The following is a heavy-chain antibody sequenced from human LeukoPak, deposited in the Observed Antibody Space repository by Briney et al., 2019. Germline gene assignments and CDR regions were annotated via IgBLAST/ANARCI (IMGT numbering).Heavy chain of an antibody. CDR3: AKNRVGHNYADAFEI. Sequence: GGSLRLSCAASGFTFSNYDMHWVRQAPGKGLEWVAFIRYDGSDKYYVDSVKGRFTISRDNSRNILYLQMNSLTAEDTAVYYCAKNRVGHNYADAFEIWGQGTMVTVCS. D-gene: IGHD5-24*01. CDR1: GFTFSNYD. CDR2: IRYDGSDK. V-gene: IGHV3-30*02. J-gene: IGHJ3*02.